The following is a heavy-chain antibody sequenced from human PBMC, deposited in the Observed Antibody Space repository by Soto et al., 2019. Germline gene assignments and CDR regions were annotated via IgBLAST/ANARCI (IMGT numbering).Heavy chain of an antibody. V-gene: IGHV3-11*05. CDR3: ARVAYDAFDI. Sequence: QVQLVESGGGLVKPGGSLRLSCAASGFTYSDYYMNWIRQAPGKGLEWVSYISSSRSYTNYADSVKGRFTISRDNAKNSLYLQMNSLRAEDTAVYYCARVAYDAFDIWGQGTMVTVSS. D-gene: IGHD3-16*01. J-gene: IGHJ3*02. CDR2: ISSSRSYT. CDR1: GFTYSDYY.